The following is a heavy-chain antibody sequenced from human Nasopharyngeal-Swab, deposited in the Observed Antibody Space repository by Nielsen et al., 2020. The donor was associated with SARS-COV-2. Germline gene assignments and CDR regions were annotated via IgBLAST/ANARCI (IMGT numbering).Heavy chain of an antibody. D-gene: IGHD3-22*01. CDR3: TRGYDTFDY. CDR2: IRSKAYGGTT. CDR1: GFTFGDYA. J-gene: IGHJ4*02. Sequence: GESLKISCTASGFTFGDYAMSWVRQAPGKGLEWVGFIRSKAYGGTTEYAASVKGRFTISRDDSKSIAYLQMNSLKTEDTAVYYCTRGYDTFDYWGQGTRVTVSS. V-gene: IGHV3-49*04.